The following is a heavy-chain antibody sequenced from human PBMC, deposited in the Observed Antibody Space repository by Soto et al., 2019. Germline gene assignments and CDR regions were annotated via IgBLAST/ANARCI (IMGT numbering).Heavy chain of an antibody. CDR2: IWYDGSNK. V-gene: IGHV3-33*01. CDR1: GFTFSSYG. Sequence: QVQLVESGRGVVQPGRSLRLSCAASGFTFSSYGMHWVRQAPGKGLEWVAVIWYDGSNKYYADSVKGRFTISRDNSKNTLYLQMNSLRAEDTAVYYCARDVDYGDYVFDYWGQGTLVTVSS. J-gene: IGHJ4*02. CDR3: ARDVDYGDYVFDY. D-gene: IGHD4-17*01.